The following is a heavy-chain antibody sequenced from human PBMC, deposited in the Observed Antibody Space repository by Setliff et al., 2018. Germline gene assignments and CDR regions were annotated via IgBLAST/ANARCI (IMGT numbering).Heavy chain of an antibody. CDR2: ITHRRVT. Sequence: SETLSLTCAVYGGSFSDFYWIWIRQPPGEGLEWIGEITHRRVTTYNPSLQSRATISLDTSKRRFSLKLGSVSAADTAVYYCARGRDVFPVPPYMDVWAEGTTVTVSS. CDR3: ARGRDVFPVPPYMDV. CDR1: GGSFSDFY. J-gene: IGHJ6*03. V-gene: IGHV4-34*01. D-gene: IGHD3-10*02.